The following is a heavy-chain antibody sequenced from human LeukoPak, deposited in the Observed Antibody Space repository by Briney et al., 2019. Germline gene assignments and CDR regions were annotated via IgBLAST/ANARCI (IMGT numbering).Heavy chain of an antibody. V-gene: IGHV3-13*01. CDR1: GFTFSSYD. CDR3: ARDLGYSYGSSTDY. D-gene: IGHD5-18*01. Sequence: GGSLRLSCAASGFTFSSYDIHWVRQATGKGLEWVSGIGTAGEIYYPGSVKGRFTISRDNAKNSLYLQMNSLRAEDTALYYCARDLGYSYGSSTDYWGQGTLVTVSS. J-gene: IGHJ4*02. CDR2: IGTAGEI.